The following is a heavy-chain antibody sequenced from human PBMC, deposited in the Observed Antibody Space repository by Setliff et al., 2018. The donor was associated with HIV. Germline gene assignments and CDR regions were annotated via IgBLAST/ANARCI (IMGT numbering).Heavy chain of an antibody. D-gene: IGHD7-27*01. V-gene: IGHV4-31*02. CDR3: ARRGPGDQTWFDP. Sequence: PSETLSLTCTVSGGSISRGGYYWSWIRQHPGTGLEWIGYIYYSGSTYYDPSLKSRVTISVDTSKNQFSLRLSSVTAADTAVFYCARRGPGDQTWFDPWGQGIVVTV. J-gene: IGHJ5*02. CDR2: IYYSGST. CDR1: GGSISRGGYY.